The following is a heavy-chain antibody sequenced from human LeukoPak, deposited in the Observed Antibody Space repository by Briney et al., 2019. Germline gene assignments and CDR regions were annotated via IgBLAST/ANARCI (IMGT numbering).Heavy chain of an antibody. D-gene: IGHD6-13*01. CDR3: AKVKDSSSWYGVYYMDV. V-gene: IGHV3-23*01. CDR2: ISGSGGST. Sequence: GGSLRLSCAASGFTFSSYAMSWVRQAPGKGLEWVSAISGSGGSTYYADSVKGRFTISRDNSKNTLYLQMNSLRAEDTAVYYCAKVKDSSSWYGVYYMDVWGKGTTVTVSS. J-gene: IGHJ6*03. CDR1: GFTFSSYA.